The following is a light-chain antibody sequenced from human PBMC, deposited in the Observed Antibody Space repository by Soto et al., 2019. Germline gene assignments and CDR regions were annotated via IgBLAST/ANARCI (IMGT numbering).Light chain of an antibody. CDR1: QSVSSSY. CDR3: QQYGSSPPT. V-gene: IGKV3-20*01. J-gene: IGKJ1*01. CDR2: DAS. Sequence: EIALTQSPGNLSLSPGERASLSCRASQSVSSSYLAWYQQIPGQAPRLLITDASRRATGIPDRFSGSGSGTDFTLTISRLEPEDFAVYYCQQYGSSPPTFGQGTKVDIK.